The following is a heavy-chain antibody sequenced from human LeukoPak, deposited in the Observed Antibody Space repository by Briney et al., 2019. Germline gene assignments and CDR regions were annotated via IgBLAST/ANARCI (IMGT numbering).Heavy chain of an antibody. CDR2: IYNSGNT. CDR3: ARHVSARDWFDP. CDR1: GGSISSYY. V-gene: IGHV4-59*08. D-gene: IGHD2-8*01. J-gene: IGHJ5*02. Sequence: PSETLSLTCTVSGGSISSYYWSWIRQPPEKGLEWIGYIYNSGNTNYNPSLKSRVTISVDTSKNQFSLKLSSVTAADTAVYYCARHVSARDWFDPWGQGTLVTVSS.